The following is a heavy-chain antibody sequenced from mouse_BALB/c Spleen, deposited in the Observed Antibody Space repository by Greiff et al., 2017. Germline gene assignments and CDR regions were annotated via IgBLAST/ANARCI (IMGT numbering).Heavy chain of an antibody. CDR3: AREWSYAMDY. D-gene: IGHD1-1*02. CDR2: IDPANGNT. Sequence: VHVKQSGAELVKPGASVKLSCTASGFNIKDTYMHWVKQRPEQGLEWIGRIDPANGNTKYDPKFQGKATITADTSSNTAYLQLSSLTSEDTAVYYCAREWSYAMDYWGQGTSVTVSS. CDR1: GFNIKDTY. V-gene: IGHV14-3*02. J-gene: IGHJ4*01.